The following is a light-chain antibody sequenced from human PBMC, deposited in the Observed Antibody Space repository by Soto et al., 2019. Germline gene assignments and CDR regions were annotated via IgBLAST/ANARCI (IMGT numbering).Light chain of an antibody. J-gene: IGKJ1*01. Sequence: EIVMTQSPATLSVSPGERTTLSCRASQSVGNNLAWYQQKPGQAPRLLIFGASSRATGIPDRFSGSGSGTDFTLTISRLEPEDFAVYYCQQYGSSLTWTFGQGTKVDI. CDR1: QSVGNN. CDR2: GAS. V-gene: IGKV3-20*01. CDR3: QQYGSSLTWT.